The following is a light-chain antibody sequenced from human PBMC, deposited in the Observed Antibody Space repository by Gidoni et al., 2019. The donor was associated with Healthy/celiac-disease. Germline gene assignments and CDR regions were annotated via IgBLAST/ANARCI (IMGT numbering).Light chain of an antibody. CDR1: QSVSSSY. CDR3: QQYGSSLRIT. V-gene: IGKV3-20*01. CDR2: GAS. J-gene: IGKJ5*01. Sequence: EIVLKQSPGTLSLSPGERATLSCRASQSVSSSYLAWYQQKPGQAPRLLIYGASSRATGIPDRFSGRGSGTDFTLTISRLEPEDFAVYYCQQYGSSLRITFGQXTRLEIK.